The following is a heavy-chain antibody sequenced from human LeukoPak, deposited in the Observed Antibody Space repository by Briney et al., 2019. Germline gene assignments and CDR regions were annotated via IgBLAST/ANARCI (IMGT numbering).Heavy chain of an antibody. CDR1: GGTFSSYA. Sequence: SVKVSCKASGGTFSSYAISWVRQAPGRGLEWMGGIIPIFGTANYAQKFQGRVTITADESTSTAYMELSSLRSEDTAVYYCARYCSGGSCPFDYWGQGTLVTVSS. J-gene: IGHJ4*02. CDR3: ARYCSGGSCPFDY. V-gene: IGHV1-69*13. D-gene: IGHD2-15*01. CDR2: IIPIFGTA.